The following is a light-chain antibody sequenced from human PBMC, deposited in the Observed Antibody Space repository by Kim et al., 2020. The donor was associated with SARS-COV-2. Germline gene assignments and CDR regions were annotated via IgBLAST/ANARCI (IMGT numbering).Light chain of an antibody. CDR3: QQYNNWPLT. J-gene: IGKJ1*01. V-gene: IGKV3-15*01. Sequence: VSPGETATLSCRASQSVSSNLAWYQQKPGQAPRLLIYGASTRATGIPARFSGSGSGTEFTLTISSLQSEDFAVYYCQQYNNWPLTFGQRTKVEIK. CDR2: GAS. CDR1: QSVSSN.